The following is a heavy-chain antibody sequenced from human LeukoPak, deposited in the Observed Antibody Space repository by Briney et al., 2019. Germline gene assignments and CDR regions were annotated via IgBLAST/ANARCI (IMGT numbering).Heavy chain of an antibody. CDR1: GFTFSSYA. V-gene: IGHV3-23*01. CDR3: AKDTSIGKYCTNGVCSPFDY. D-gene: IGHD2-8*01. Sequence: GGSLRLSCAGSGFTFSSYAMSWVRQAPGQGLEWVSVISDSGDYTSYADSVRGRFTISRDNSRNTLYLQMISLRPEDTAVYYCAKDTSIGKYCTNGVCSPFDYWGQGTLVAVSS. J-gene: IGHJ4*02. CDR2: ISDSGDYT.